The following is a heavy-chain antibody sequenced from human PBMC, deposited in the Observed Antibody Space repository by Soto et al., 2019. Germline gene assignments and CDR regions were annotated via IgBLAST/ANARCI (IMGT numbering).Heavy chain of an antibody. CDR3: TRSRQQLDAFDT. J-gene: IGHJ3*02. D-gene: IGHD6-13*01. CDR1: GYTFTTYY. Sequence: ASVKVSCKASGYTFTTYYMHWVRQAPGQGLEWMGIINPSGGGTSNAQKFQGRVTMTRDTSTSTLYMELSSLRSEYTAVYYCTRSRQQLDAFDTWGQGTMVTVSS. CDR2: INPSGGGT. V-gene: IGHV1-46*03.